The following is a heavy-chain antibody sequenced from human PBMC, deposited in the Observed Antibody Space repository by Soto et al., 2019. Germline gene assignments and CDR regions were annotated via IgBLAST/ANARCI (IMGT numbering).Heavy chain of an antibody. Sequence: PSETLSLTCTVSGGSIDNYYWSWIRQPPGKGLEWIGYIYYSGSTKYNPSLKSRVTISADTSKNQFFLKLSSVTAADTAVYYCARGWIRYFDWPPGFDPWGQGTRVTVSS. D-gene: IGHD3-9*01. J-gene: IGHJ5*02. CDR2: IYYSGST. CDR3: ARGWIRYFDWPPGFDP. V-gene: IGHV4-59*01. CDR1: GGSIDNYY.